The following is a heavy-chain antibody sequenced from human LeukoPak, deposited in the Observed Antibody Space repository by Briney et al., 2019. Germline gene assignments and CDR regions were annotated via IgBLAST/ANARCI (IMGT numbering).Heavy chain of an antibody. CDR3: SRESGPFCPFGY. D-gene: IGHD1-26*01. CDR2: ISLAGQT. CDR1: GGSISGTNW. J-gene: IGHJ4*02. V-gene: IGHV4/OR15-8*02. Sequence: SETLSLTCGVSGGSISGTNWWSWVRRPPGQGLEWIGEISLAGQTNYNPSLNGRVTMSLDKSSNQLSLHLTSVTAADTATYFCSRESGPFCPFGYWGQGTLVIVSS.